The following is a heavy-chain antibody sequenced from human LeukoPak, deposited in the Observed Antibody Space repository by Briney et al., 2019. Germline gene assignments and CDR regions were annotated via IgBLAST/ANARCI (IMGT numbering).Heavy chain of an antibody. V-gene: IGHV4-39*01. J-gene: IGHJ4*02. CDR1: GGSISSSSYY. CDR3: ARRFLEWIRAGDFFDY. CDR2: IYYSGST. Sequence: PSETLSLTCTVSGGSISSSSYYWGWIRQPPGKGLEWIGSIYYSGSTYYNPSLKSRVTISVDTSKNQFSLKLSSVTAADTAVYYCARRFLEWIRAGDFFDYWGQGTLVTVSS. D-gene: IGHD3-3*01.